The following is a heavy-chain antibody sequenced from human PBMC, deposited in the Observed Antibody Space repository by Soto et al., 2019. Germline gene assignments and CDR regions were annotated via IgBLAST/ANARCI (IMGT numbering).Heavy chain of an antibody. D-gene: IGHD3-9*01. V-gene: IGHV1-18*01. CDR1: GYTFTIYG. CDR3: ARVGLRYYLAQLWFDP. J-gene: IGHJ5*02. CDR2: ISAYNCNT. Sequence: QVQLVQSGAEVKKPGASVKVSCKASGYTFTIYGISWVRQAPGQGLEWMGWISAYNCNTNYAQKLQGRVTMTTDTSTRTAYMELRSLRSDDTAVYYCARVGLRYYLAQLWFDPWGQGTLVTVSS.